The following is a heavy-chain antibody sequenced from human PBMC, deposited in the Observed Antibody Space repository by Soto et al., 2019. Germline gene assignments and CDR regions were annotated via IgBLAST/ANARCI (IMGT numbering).Heavy chain of an antibody. CDR3: ARTLSITGTVRGAFDI. V-gene: IGHV4-4*02. CDR1: SGSISSSNW. J-gene: IGHJ3*02. D-gene: IGHD1-7*01. Sequence: QVQLQESGPGLVKPSGTLSLTCAVSSGSISSSNWWSWVRQPPGKGLEWIGEIYHSGSTNYNPSLKSRVTISVDTSKNQFSLKLSSVTAADTAVYYCARTLSITGTVRGAFDIWGQGTMVTVSS. CDR2: IYHSGST.